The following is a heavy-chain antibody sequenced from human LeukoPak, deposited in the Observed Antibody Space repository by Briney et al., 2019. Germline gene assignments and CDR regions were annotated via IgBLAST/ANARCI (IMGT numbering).Heavy chain of an antibody. CDR3: ARGSSSSGWFDA. V-gene: IGHV4-30-4*01. J-gene: IGHJ5*02. CDR1: GGSISSGDYY. D-gene: IGHD6-6*01. Sequence: PPQTLSLTRTVSGGSISSGDYYWSWIRQPPGKGLEWIGYIYYSGSTYYNPSLKSRVTISVDKSKNQFSLKLSSVTAADTAVYYCARGSSSSGWFDAWGQGTLVTVSS. CDR2: IYYSGST.